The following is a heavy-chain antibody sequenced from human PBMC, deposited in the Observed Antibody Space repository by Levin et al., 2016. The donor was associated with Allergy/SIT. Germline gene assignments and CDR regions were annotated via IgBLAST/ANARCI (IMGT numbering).Heavy chain of an antibody. CDR3: ARVGAKHTNSVAGTDLDY. CDR2: INHSGST. D-gene: IGHD6-19*01. J-gene: IGHJ4*02. V-gene: IGHV4-34*01. Sequence: RQAPGKGLEWIGEINHSGSTNYNPSLKSRVTISVDTSKNQFSLKLSSVTAADTAVYYCARVGAKHTNSVAGTDLDYWGQGTLVTVSS.